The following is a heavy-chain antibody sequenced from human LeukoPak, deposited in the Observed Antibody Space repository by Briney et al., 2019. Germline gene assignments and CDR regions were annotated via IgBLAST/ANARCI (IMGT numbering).Heavy chain of an antibody. CDR2: ISGSGGST. D-gene: IGHD3-3*01. CDR1: GFTFSSYA. Sequence: GSLRLSCAASGFTFSSYAMSWVRQAPGKGLEWVSAISGSGGSTYYADSVKGRFTISRDNSKNTLYLQMNSLRAEDTALYYCAKGRGFFEGACFDYWGRGTLVTVSS. J-gene: IGHJ4*02. V-gene: IGHV3-23*01. CDR3: AKGRGFFEGACFDY.